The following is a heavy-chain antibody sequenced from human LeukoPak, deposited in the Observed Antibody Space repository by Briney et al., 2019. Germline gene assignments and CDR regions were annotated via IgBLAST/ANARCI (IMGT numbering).Heavy chain of an antibody. CDR2: ISSGSSTI. D-gene: IGHD4-17*01. J-gene: IGHJ4*02. CDR3: ASRDVTTPF. Sequence: GGSLRLSCAASGFTFSSYSMNWVRQAPGKGLEWVSYISSGSSTIYYADPVKGRFTISRDNAKNSLYLQMNSLRAEDTAVYYCASRDVTTPFWGQGTLVTVSS. CDR1: GFTFSSYS. V-gene: IGHV3-48*01.